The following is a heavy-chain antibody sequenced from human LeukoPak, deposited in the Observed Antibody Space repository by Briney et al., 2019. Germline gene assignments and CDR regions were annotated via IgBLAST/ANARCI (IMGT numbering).Heavy chain of an antibody. Sequence: PGGSLRLSCAASGFTFSSYGMHWVRQAPGKGLEWVAVISYDGSNKYYADSVKGRFTISRDNSKNTLYLQMNSLRAEDTAVYYCAKSGHSSGYSSHFDYWGQGTLVTVSS. V-gene: IGHV3-30*18. CDR1: GFTFSSYG. CDR2: ISYDGSNK. D-gene: IGHD3-22*01. CDR3: AKSGHSSGYSSHFDY. J-gene: IGHJ4*02.